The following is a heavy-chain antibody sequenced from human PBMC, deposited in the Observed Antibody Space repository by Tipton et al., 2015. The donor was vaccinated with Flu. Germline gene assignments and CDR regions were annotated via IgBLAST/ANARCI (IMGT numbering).Heavy chain of an antibody. CDR2: VNWHGNSV. Sequence: SLRLSCAASGFTFDEYSMHWVRQAPGKGLEWVSGVNWHGNSVGYAVSVKGRFTISRDDSKNTLSLQMDSLKVEDSAMYYCARSGYSYGYVDRWGQGALVTVSS. J-gene: IGHJ1*01. CDR1: GFTFDEYS. V-gene: IGHV3-9*01. D-gene: IGHD3-16*01. CDR3: ARSGYSYGYVDR.